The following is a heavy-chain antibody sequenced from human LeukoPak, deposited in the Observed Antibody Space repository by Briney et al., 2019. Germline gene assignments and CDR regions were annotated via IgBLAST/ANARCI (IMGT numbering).Heavy chain of an antibody. CDR3: ARVAERYCSGGSCYGNWFDP. D-gene: IGHD2-15*01. V-gene: IGHV1-2*06. CDR1: GYTFTGYY. Sequence: ASVKVSCKASGYTFTGYYMHWVRQAPGQGLEWMGRINPNSGATNYAQKFQDRVTMTRDTSINTAYMELIRLRYDDTAVYYCARVAERYCSGGSCYGNWFDPWGQGTLVTVSS. J-gene: IGHJ5*02. CDR2: INPNSGAT.